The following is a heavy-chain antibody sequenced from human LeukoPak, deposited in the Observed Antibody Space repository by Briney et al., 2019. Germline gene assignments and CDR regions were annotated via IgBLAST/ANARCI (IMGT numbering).Heavy chain of an antibody. CDR2: IYYSGSN. CDR3: ARLAEDGGAFDI. Sequence: SVTLSLTCTVSSGCINSFYWIWLRQPPGKGLEGIGYIYYSGSNNYNPSINRRVTLSVDTSKNQSSMKLSSVTAAETAVYYCARLAEDGGAFDIWGQGTMVTVSS. D-gene: IGHD3-16*01. J-gene: IGHJ3*02. V-gene: IGHV4-59*08. CDR1: SGCINSFY.